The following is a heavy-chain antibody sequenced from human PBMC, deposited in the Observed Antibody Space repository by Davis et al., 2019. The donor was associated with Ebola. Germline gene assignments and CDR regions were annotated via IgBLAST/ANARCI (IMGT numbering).Heavy chain of an antibody. CDR2: INSDGSST. V-gene: IGHV3-74*01. CDR1: GFTFSSYW. D-gene: IGHD3-10*01. CDR3: ARDSGSAGLRFVYFDY. J-gene: IGHJ4*02. Sequence: GESLKISCAASGFTFSSYWMHWVRQAPGKGLVWVSRINSDGSSTSYADSVKGRFTISRDNAKNSLYLQMNSLRAEDTAVYYCARDSGSAGLRFVYFDYWGQGTLVTVSS.